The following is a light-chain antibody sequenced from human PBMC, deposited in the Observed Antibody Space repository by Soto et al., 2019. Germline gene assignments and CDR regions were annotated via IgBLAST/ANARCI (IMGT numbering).Light chain of an antibody. CDR3: QQRSGWPPT. J-gene: IGKJ4*01. Sequence: EIVLTQSPASLSLSPGERATLSCRASQSVSSYLAWYQQKLGQAPRLLIYDASNRATGIPARFSGSGSGTDFTLTISSLEPEDFAVYYCQQRSGWPPTFGGGTKVDI. V-gene: IGKV3-11*01. CDR2: DAS. CDR1: QSVSSY.